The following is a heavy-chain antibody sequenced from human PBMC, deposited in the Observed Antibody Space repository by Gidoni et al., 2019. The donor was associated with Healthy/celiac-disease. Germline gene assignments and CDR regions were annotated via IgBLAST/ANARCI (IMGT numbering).Heavy chain of an antibody. CDR2: IYTRGST. J-gene: IGHJ4*02. Sequence: QVQLHESGPGLVKPSQTLSLACTGSGGSISSGSYYWRWIRQPAGKGLAWIGRIYTRGSTNYNPSLKSRVTISVDTSKNQFSLKLSTVTAADTAVYYCARQVVGATDYWGQGTLVTVSS. V-gene: IGHV4-61*02. D-gene: IGHD1-26*01. CDR3: ARQVVGATDY. CDR1: GGSISSGSYY.